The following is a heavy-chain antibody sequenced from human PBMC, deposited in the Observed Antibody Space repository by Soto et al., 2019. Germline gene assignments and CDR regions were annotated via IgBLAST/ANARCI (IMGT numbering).Heavy chain of an antibody. CDR1: GYTFTSYD. CDR2: MNPNSGNT. V-gene: IGHV1-8*01. Sequence: ASVKVSCKASGYTFTSYDINWVRQATGQGLEWMGWMNPNSGNTGYAQKFQGRVTMTRNTSISTAYMELSSLRSEDTAVYYCASIAAAGAEGNWFDLWGQGTLVTVPS. J-gene: IGHJ5*02. CDR3: ASIAAAGAEGNWFDL. D-gene: IGHD6-13*01.